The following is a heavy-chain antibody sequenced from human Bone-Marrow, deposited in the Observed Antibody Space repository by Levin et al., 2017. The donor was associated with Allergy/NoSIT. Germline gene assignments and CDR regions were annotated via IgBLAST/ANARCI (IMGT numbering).Heavy chain of an antibody. Sequence: GESLKISCADPGFSLSTYGMHWVRQVPGKGLEWVAFISYDGNEEKYGDSVKGRFSISRDNSKNTLYLQVNSLKTDDTAVYYCAKDHCSGGSCYIFDSWGQGTLVTVTS. CDR2: ISYDGNEE. D-gene: IGHD2-15*01. V-gene: IGHV3-30*18. CDR3: AKDHCSGGSCYIFDS. J-gene: IGHJ4*02. CDR1: GFSLSTYG.